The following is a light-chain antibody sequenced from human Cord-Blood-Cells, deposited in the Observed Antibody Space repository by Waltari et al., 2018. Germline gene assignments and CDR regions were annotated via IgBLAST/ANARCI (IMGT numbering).Light chain of an antibody. CDR2: GAA. CDR1: PGIRNY. Sequence: DLQIPHSPFSMSASVGDRVTITCQVSPGIRNYLNWYQQKPGKAPKHLIYGAANVETGVPSKFSGSGSGTDFTLTISCLQPEAIATYYCQQYDNLPLPFDGGIKVEIK. J-gene: IGKJ4*01. V-gene: IGKV1-33*01. CDR3: QQYDNLPLP.